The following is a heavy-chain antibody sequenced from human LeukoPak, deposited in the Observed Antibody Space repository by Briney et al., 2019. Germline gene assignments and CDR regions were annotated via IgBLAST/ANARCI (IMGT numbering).Heavy chain of an antibody. CDR2: IYPGNSDT. CDR3: VRHSNRGFDY. V-gene: IGHV5-51*01. J-gene: IGHJ4*02. D-gene: IGHD7-27*01. Sequence: GESLKISCKGSGYSFTNYWIGWVRQMPGKGLEWMGIIYPGNSDTRYSPSFQGQVTLSADKSISTAYLRWSTLKASDTAMYYCVRHSNRGFDYWDQGTLVTVSS. CDR1: GYSFTNYW.